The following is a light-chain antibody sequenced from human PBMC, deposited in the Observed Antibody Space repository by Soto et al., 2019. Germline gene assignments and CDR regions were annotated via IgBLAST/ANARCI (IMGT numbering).Light chain of an antibody. CDR2: AAS. Sequence: DIQVTQSPSSLSASVGDRVTITCRASQSINNYLNWYQQKPGKAPKLLIYAASSLQSGVPSRFSGSGSGTDFTLTITSLQPEDFATYYCQQSYSTPPITFGQGTKVDIK. J-gene: IGKJ1*01. CDR1: QSINNY. V-gene: IGKV1-39*01. CDR3: QQSYSTPPIT.